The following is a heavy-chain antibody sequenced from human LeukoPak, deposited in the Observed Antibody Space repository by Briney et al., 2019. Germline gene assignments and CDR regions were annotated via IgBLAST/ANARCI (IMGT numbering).Heavy chain of an antibody. CDR3: SRDRGVRGDIITDYLDQ. V-gene: IGHV3-33*01. J-gene: IGHJ4*02. D-gene: IGHD3-10*01. CDR1: GFTFSSYG. CDR2: IWYDGSNK. Sequence: GGSLRHSCSPSGFTFSSYGMHWVRQAPGKGLEWVAVIWYDGSNKYYADSVKGRFTISRDDSKNTMYLLMNSLRAEDTAVYFCSRDRGVRGDIITDYLDQWGQGTLVTVSS.